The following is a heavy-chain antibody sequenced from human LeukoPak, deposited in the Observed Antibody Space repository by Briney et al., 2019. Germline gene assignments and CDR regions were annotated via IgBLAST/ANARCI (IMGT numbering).Heavy chain of an antibody. CDR2: IRYDGSSK. CDR1: GFNFNTYG. CDR3: AKESHNYYYYHMDA. Sequence: PGGSLRLSCAASGFNFNTYGMHWVRQTPGRGLEWVAFIRYDGSSKYNTDSVKGRFTVSRDNPKNTLYLQMNSLRAEDTALYYCAKESHNYYYYHMDAWGKGTTVTVSS. J-gene: IGHJ6*03. V-gene: IGHV3-30*02.